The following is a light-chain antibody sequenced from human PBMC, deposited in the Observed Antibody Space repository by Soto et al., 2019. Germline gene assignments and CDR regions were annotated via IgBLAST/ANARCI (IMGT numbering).Light chain of an antibody. CDR1: QSVLYSSNNKNY. J-gene: IGKJ3*01. CDR2: WAS. Sequence: DIVMTQSPDSLAVSLGERATINCKSSQSVLYSSNNKNYLAWYQQKPGHPPKLLIYWASTRESGVPDRISGSGSGTDFTLTISSLQAEDVAVYYCQQYYSTIFTFGPGTKVAIK. CDR3: QQYYSTIFT. V-gene: IGKV4-1*01.